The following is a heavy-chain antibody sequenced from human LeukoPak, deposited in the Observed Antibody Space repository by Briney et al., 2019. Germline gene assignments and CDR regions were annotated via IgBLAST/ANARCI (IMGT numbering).Heavy chain of an antibody. V-gene: IGHV3-53*01. CDR1: GFTVSSNY. D-gene: IGHD6-19*01. CDR2: IYSGGST. Sequence: GGSLRLSCAASGFTVSSNYMTWVRQAPGKGLEWVSHIYSGGSTYYADSVKGRFTISRDNSKNKLYLQMNRLRAEDTAVYYCAQQGIAVAGAFDYWGQGTLVTVSS. CDR3: AQQGIAVAGAFDY. J-gene: IGHJ4*02.